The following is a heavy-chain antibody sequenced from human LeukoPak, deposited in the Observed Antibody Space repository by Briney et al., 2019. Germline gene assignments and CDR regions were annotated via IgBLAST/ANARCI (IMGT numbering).Heavy chain of an antibody. CDR2: IYYSGST. CDR3: ARDTYYYDSSGYGSYYYYGMDV. V-gene: IGHV4-31*03. J-gene: IGHJ6*02. CDR1: GGSISSGGYY. D-gene: IGHD3-22*01. Sequence: PSQTLSLTCTVSGGSISSGGYYWSWIRQHPGKGLEWIGYIYYSGSTYYNPSLKSRVTISVDTSKNQFSLKLSSVTPADTAVYYCARDTYYYDSSGYGSYYYYGMDVWGQGTTVTVSS.